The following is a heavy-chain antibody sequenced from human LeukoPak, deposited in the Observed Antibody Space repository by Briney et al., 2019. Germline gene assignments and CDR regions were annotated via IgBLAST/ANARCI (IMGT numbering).Heavy chain of an antibody. Sequence: ASVKVSCKASGYTFTGYYMHWVRQAPGQGLEWMGWINPNSGGTNYAQKFQGRVTITRNTSTSTAYMELSSLRSEDTAVYYCARARREVDTAMVGFDYWGQGTLVTVSS. V-gene: IGHV1-2*02. CDR2: INPNSGGT. J-gene: IGHJ4*02. CDR3: ARARREVDTAMVGFDY. D-gene: IGHD5-18*01. CDR1: GYTFTGYY.